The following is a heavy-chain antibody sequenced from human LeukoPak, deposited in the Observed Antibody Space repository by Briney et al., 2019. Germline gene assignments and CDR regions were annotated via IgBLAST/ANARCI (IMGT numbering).Heavy chain of an antibody. CDR1: GFTISTYY. CDR3: VPSLPGQWPFDE. Sequence: PGGSLRLSCAPSGFTISTYYMNWVRQVPGKGPEYVSSVSPNSDSTHYVDSVQGRFAISRDNAKNTLHLQMNSLRAEDPAVYYCVPSLPGQWPFDEWGQGTLVTVSS. D-gene: IGHD6-19*01. V-gene: IGHV3-23*01. CDR2: VSPNSDST. J-gene: IGHJ4*02.